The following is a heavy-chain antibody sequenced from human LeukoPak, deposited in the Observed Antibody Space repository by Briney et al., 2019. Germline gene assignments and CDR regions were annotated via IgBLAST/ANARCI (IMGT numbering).Heavy chain of an antibody. CDR3: ARGPYTDY. CDR1: GFTFSTYS. V-gene: IGHV3-21*01. CDR2: INSYSTNI. J-gene: IGHJ4*02. Sequence: GGSLRRSCAASGFTFSTYSRNWVRQAPGRGLEWVSSINSYSTNIYYADSVKGQFTISRDNAKNSLYLQMNSLRAEDTALYYCARGPYTDYWGQGTLVTVSS. D-gene: IGHD2-2*02.